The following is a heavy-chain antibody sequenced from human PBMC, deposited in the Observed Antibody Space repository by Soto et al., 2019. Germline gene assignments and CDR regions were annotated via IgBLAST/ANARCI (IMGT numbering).Heavy chain of an antibody. V-gene: IGHV3-30-3*01. D-gene: IGHD1-26*01. Sequence: GGSLRLSCAASGFTFSSYAMHWVRQAPGKGLEWVAVISYDGSNKYYADSVKGRFTISRDNSKNTLYLQMNSLRAEDTAVYYCARDPDGPIVGATSFFDYWGQGTLVTVSS. CDR1: GFTFSSYA. CDR2: ISYDGSNK. J-gene: IGHJ4*02. CDR3: ARDPDGPIVGATSFFDY.